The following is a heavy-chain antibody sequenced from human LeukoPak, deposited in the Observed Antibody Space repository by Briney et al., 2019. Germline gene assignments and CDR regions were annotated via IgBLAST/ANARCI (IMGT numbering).Heavy chain of an antibody. D-gene: IGHD6-13*01. CDR1: GFTFSSYA. Sequence: GGSLRLSCAASGFTFSSYAMSWVRQAPGRGLEWVSAISGSGGSTYYADSVKGRFTISRGNSKNTLYLQMNSLRAEDTAVYYCAKDRVIAAAAPEGFDYWGQGTLVTVSS. V-gene: IGHV3-23*01. CDR3: AKDRVIAAAAPEGFDY. J-gene: IGHJ4*02. CDR2: ISGSGGST.